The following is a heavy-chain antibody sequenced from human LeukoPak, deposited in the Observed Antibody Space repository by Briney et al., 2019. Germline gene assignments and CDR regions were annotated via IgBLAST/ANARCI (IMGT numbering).Heavy chain of an antibody. CDR3: AKDYLPPYDFWSGLGAFDI. V-gene: IGHV3-7*01. Sequence: GGSLRLSCAASGFTFSSYWMSWVRQAPGKGLEWVANIKQDGSEKYYVDSVKGRFTISRDNAKNSLYLQMNSLRAEDTAVYYCAKDYLPPYDFWSGLGAFDIWGQGTMVTVSS. J-gene: IGHJ3*02. D-gene: IGHD3-3*01. CDR2: IKQDGSEK. CDR1: GFTFSSYW.